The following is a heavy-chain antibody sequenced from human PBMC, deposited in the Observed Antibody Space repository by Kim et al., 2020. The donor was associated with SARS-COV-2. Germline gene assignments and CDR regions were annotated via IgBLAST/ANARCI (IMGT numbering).Heavy chain of an antibody. J-gene: IGHJ6*03. CDR1: GGSISSSNW. Sequence: SETLSLTCAVSGGSISSSNWWSWVRQPPGKGLEWIGEIYHSGSTNYNPSLKSRVTISVDKSKNQFSLKLSSVTAADTAVYYCATLLYSRGYYYYMDVWGKGTTVTVSS. CDR3: ATLLYSRGYYYYMDV. CDR2: IYHSGST. V-gene: IGHV4-4*02. D-gene: IGHD6-13*01.